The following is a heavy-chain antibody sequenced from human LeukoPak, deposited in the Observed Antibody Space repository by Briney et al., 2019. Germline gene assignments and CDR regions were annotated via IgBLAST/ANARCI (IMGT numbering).Heavy chain of an antibody. V-gene: IGHV3-48*02. J-gene: IGHJ4*02. CDR1: AFTFSRYS. CDR2: ISSSSSTI. D-gene: IGHD2-15*01. Sequence: GGSLRLFCAASAFTFSRYSMYWFRQAPGKGLGWVSYISSSSSTIYYADSVKGRFTISRDNAKDSLYLQMNSLRDEDTAVYYCARGSGSCYLDYFDYWGQGTLVTVSS. CDR3: ARGSGSCYLDYFDY.